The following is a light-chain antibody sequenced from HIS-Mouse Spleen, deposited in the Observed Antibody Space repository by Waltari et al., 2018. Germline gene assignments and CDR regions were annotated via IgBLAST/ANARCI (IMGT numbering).Light chain of an antibody. Sequence: SSELTQPPSVSVSPGQTATLTCSGEALLKKSAYPDQQKAGQAPVLVIYEDSKRPSGIPERFSGSSSGTMATLTISGAQVEDEADYYCYSTDSSGNHRVFGGETKLTVL. CDR2: EDS. V-gene: IGLV3-10*01. CDR1: ALLKKS. CDR3: YSTDSSGNHRV. J-gene: IGLJ2*01.